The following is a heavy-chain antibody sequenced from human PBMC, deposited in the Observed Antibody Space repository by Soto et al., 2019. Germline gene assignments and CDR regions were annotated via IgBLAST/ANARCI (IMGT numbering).Heavy chain of an antibody. CDR1: GFTFSSYA. CDR3: AKAAAPPYYYDSSGYYYFDY. V-gene: IGHV3-23*01. D-gene: IGHD3-22*01. J-gene: IGHJ4*02. CDR2: ISGSGGST. Sequence: GGSLRLSCAASGFTFSSYAMSWVRQAPGKGLEWVSAISGSGGSTYYADSVKGRFTISRDNSKNTLYLQMNSLRAEDTAVYYCAKAAAPPYYYDSSGYYYFDYWGQGTLVTVSS.